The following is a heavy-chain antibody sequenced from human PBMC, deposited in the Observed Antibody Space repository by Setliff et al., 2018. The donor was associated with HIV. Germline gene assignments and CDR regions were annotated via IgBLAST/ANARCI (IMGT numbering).Heavy chain of an antibody. J-gene: IGHJ4*02. V-gene: IGHV4-38-2*01. CDR1: GYSIGSGSF. Sequence: SETLSLTCAVSGYSIGSGSFWGWIRQPPGRGLEWIATIPHNGGTYYNPDPSLTGRVTISLDTSKNQFSLKLASVTAADTAVYYCARYSTLTTNFDYWGQGTLVTVSS. CDR3: ARYSTLTTNFDY. CDR2: IPHNGGT. D-gene: IGHD4-17*01.